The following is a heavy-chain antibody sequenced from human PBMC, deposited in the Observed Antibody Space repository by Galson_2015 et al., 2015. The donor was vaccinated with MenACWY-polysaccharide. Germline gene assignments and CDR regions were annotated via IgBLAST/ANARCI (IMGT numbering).Heavy chain of an antibody. V-gene: IGHV3-23*01. D-gene: IGHD6-19*01. CDR3: AKDGNQDYSSGRYGAFDP. J-gene: IGHJ5*02. Sequence: SLRLSCAASGFTFSSYAMSWVRQAPGKGLEWVSAISGSGGSTYYADSVKGRFTISRDNSKNTLYLQMNSLRAEDTAVYYCAKDGNQDYSSGRYGAFDPWGQGTLVTVSS. CDR1: GFTFSSYA. CDR2: ISGSGGST.